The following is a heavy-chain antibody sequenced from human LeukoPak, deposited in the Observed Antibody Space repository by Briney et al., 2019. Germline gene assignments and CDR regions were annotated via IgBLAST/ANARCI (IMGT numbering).Heavy chain of an antibody. J-gene: IGHJ4*02. D-gene: IGHD2-15*01. Sequence: SETLSLTCTVSGGSISSYYRSWIRQPPGKGLEWIGYIYYSGSTNYNPSLKSRVTISVDTSKNQFSLKLSSVTAADTAVYYCARQKTGEDPDLGYCSGDGCYSFHYWGPGTLVTVSS. CDR2: IYYSGST. CDR1: GGSISSYY. V-gene: IGHV4-59*08. CDR3: ARQKTGEDPDLGYCSGDGCYSFHY.